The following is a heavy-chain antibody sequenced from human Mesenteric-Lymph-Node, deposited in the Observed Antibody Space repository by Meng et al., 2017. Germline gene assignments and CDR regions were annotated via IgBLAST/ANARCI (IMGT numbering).Heavy chain of an antibody. CDR1: GYTFTNDG. Sequence: ASVKVSCKTSGYTFTNDGISWVRQAPGQGLEWMGWISTDTGTTRYAQKVQGRLTMSTDTSTSTVYMELTGLRSDDTALYFCARDGYCPGGSCYDCFDPWGQGTLVTVSS. CDR3: ARDGYCPGGSCYDCFDP. V-gene: IGHV1-18*01. D-gene: IGHD2-15*01. CDR2: ISTDTGTT. J-gene: IGHJ5*02.